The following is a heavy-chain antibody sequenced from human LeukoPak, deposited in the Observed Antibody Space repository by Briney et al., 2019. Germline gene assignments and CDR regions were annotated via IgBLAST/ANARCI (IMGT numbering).Heavy chain of an antibody. Sequence: KASETLSLTCTVYDGSISGYYWSWIRQPPGKGLEWIGNIYYTGSTDYNPSLKSRVTISVDTSKNQFSLKLNSVTAADTAVYYCARADRAGDNGYYFDYWGQGTPVTVSS. D-gene: IGHD4-17*01. V-gene: IGHV4-59*01. CDR3: ARADRAGDNGYYFDY. J-gene: IGHJ4*02. CDR2: IYYTGST. CDR1: DGSISGYY.